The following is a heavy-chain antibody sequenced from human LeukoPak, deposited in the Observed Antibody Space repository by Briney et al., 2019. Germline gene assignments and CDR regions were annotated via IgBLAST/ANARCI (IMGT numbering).Heavy chain of an antibody. V-gene: IGHV3-23*01. D-gene: IGHD2-2*01. Sequence: PGGSLRLSCAASGFTFSSYAMSWVRQAPGKGLEWVSAISGSGGSTYYADSVKGRFTISRDNSKNTLYLQMNSLRAEDTAVYYCAKALGYCSSTSCYGFDCWGQGTLVTVSS. J-gene: IGHJ4*02. CDR3: AKALGYCSSTSCYGFDC. CDR2: ISGSGGST. CDR1: GFTFSSYA.